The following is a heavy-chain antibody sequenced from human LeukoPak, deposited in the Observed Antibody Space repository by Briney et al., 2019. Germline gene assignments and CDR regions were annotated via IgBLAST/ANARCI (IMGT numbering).Heavy chain of an antibody. Sequence: PGGSLRLSCAASGFTFSFYSMNWVRQAPGKGLEWVSSISSSSSYIYYADSVKGRFTISRDNAKNSLYLQMNSLRAEDTAVYYCAKGSMVRGVIMGFDYWGQGTLVTVSS. CDR1: GFTFSFYS. D-gene: IGHD3-10*01. CDR2: ISSSSSYI. V-gene: IGHV3-21*01. CDR3: AKGSMVRGVIMGFDY. J-gene: IGHJ4*02.